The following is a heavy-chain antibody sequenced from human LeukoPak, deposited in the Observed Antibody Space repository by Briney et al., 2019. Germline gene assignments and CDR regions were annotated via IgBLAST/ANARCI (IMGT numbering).Heavy chain of an antibody. CDR1: GFTFDDYA. CDR3: AKGRTAAARGYFDY. Sequence: GGSLRLSCAASGFTFDDYAMHWVRQAPGKGLEWVSGISWNSGSIGYADSVKGRFTISRDNAKNSLYLQMNSLRAEDTALYYCAKGRTAAARGYFDYWGQGTLVTVSS. CDR2: ISWNSGSI. V-gene: IGHV3-9*01. D-gene: IGHD6-6*01. J-gene: IGHJ4*02.